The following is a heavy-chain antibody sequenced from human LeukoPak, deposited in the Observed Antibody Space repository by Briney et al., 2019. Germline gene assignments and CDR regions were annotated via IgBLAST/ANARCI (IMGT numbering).Heavy chain of an antibody. CDR1: GGSISSYY. J-gene: IGHJ4*02. CDR2: IYYSGST. Sequence: SETLSLTCTVSGGSISSYYWSWIRQPPGKGLEWIGYIYYSGSTNYNPSLKSRVTVSVDKSKNQFSLKVTSVTAADTAMYYCARRGGYDAFDSWGQGTLVTVSS. V-gene: IGHV4-59*12. D-gene: IGHD5-12*01. CDR3: ARRGGYDAFDS.